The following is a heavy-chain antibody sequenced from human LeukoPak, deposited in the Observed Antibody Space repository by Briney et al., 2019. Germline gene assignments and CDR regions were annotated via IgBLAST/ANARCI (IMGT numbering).Heavy chain of an antibody. D-gene: IGHD2-2*01. J-gene: IGHJ4*02. Sequence: PGGSLRLSCAASGFTFSSYSMNWVRQAPGKGLEWVSSISSSSSYIYYADSVKGRFTISRDNAKNSLYLQMNSLRAEDTAVYYCAAECSTSCHPPYDYWGQGTLVTVSS. CDR2: ISSSSSYI. V-gene: IGHV3-21*01. CDR1: GFTFSSYS. CDR3: AAECSTSCHPPYDY.